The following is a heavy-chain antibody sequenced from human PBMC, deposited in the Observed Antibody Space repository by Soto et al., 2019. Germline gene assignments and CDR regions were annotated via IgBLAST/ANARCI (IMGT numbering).Heavy chain of an antibody. V-gene: IGHV4-31*03. CDR3: ARGLSWAPPYYMDV. CDR2: IYYSGST. J-gene: IGHJ6*03. Sequence: SETLSLTCTVSGGSISSGGYYWSWIRQHPGKGLEWIGYIYYSGSTYYNPSLKSRVTISVDTSKNQFSLKLSSVTAADTAVYYCARGLSWAPPYYMDVWGKGTTVTVSS. D-gene: IGHD1-26*01. CDR1: GGSISSGGYY.